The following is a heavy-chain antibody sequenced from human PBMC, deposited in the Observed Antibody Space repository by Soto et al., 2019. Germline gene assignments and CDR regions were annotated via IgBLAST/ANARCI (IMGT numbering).Heavy chain of an antibody. CDR2: ISSSSSYI. V-gene: IGHV3-21*01. J-gene: IGHJ4*02. Sequence: VQLVESGGGLVKPGGSLRLSCAASGFTFSSYSMNWVRQAPGKGLEWVSSISSSSSYIYYADSVKGRFTISRDNAKNSLYLQMNSLRAEDTAVYYCARDKTDEEPLFDYWGQGTLVTVSS. CDR1: GFTFSSYS. CDR3: ARDKTDEEPLFDY.